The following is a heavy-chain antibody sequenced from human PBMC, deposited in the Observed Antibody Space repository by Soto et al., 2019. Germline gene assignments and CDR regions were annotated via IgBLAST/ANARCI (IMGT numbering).Heavy chain of an antibody. V-gene: IGHV3-30*03. D-gene: IGHD5-12*01. CDR1: GFTFSAFA. J-gene: IGHJ4*02. CDR2: ISYDGRNE. CDR3: VRGNTGYGNFDS. Sequence: GGSLRLSCTVSGFTFSAFAMYWVRQAPGKGLEWVALISYDGRNEDYAESVRGRFTISRDNAKSTLYLQMNSLRDEDTAVYYCVRGNTGYGNFDSWGQGTLVTVSS.